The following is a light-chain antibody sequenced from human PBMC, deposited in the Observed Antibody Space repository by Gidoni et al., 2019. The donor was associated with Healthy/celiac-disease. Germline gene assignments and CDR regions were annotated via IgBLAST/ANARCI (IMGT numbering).Light chain of an antibody. CDR2: GAS. J-gene: IGKJ4*01. CDR3: QQYNNWPLT. CDR1: PSGSSN. Sequence: EIVMTQSPATLSVSPGDRATLSCRAGPSGSSNLAWYQQKPGQAPRLLIYGASNRATGIPARFSGSGSGTEFTLTISSLQSEDFAVYYCQQYNNWPLTFGGGTKVEIK. V-gene: IGKV3-15*01.